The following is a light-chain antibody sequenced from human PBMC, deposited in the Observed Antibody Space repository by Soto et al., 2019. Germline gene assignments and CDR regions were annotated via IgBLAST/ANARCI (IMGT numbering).Light chain of an antibody. CDR1: QSVSSN. Sequence: EIVMTQSPATLSVSPGERATLSCRASQSVSSNLAWYQQKPGQAPRLLIYGASTRATGIPARFSGSGSGTEFTLTISSLQSEDFAVYYCPQYNNWPLTFGQGTTLHIK. V-gene: IGKV3-15*01. CDR3: PQYNNWPLT. CDR2: GAS. J-gene: IGKJ2*01.